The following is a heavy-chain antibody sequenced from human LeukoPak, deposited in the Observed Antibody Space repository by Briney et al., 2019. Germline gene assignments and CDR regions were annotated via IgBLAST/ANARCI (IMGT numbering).Heavy chain of an antibody. V-gene: IGHV3-23*01. Sequence: GGSLRLSCAASGFTFSSYAMSWVRQAPGKGLEWVSAISGSGGSTYYADSVKGRFTISRDNSKNTLYLQMNSLSAEDTAVYYCAKEVYYYGSGSYYNAIDYWGQGTLVTVSS. CDR2: ISGSGGST. D-gene: IGHD3-10*01. CDR1: GFTFSSYA. CDR3: AKEVYYYGSGSYYNAIDY. J-gene: IGHJ4*02.